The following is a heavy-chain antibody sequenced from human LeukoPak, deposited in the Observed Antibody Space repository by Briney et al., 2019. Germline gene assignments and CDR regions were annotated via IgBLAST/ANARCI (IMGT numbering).Heavy chain of an antibody. J-gene: IGHJ5*02. Sequence: SQTLSLTCDISGDSVSSNNATWNWIRQSPSRGLEWLGRTNYRSKWYSDYAVSVKSRITINPDTSKNQLSLQLNSVTPEDTAVYYCARENYYESSGCSWGQGTLVTVSS. CDR1: GDSVSSNNAT. D-gene: IGHD3-22*01. V-gene: IGHV6-1*01. CDR3: ARENYYESSGCS. CDR2: TNYRSKWYS.